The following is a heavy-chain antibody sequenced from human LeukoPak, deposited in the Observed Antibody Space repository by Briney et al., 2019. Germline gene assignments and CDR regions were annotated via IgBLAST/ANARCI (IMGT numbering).Heavy chain of an antibody. CDR2: VSYDGSNK. CDR1: GFTFNNYG. V-gene: IGHV3-30*18. Sequence: GGSLRLSCVASGFTFNNYGMHWVRQAPGKGLEWVAVVSYDGSNKYYADSVKGRFTISRDNSKNTLYLQMNSLRAEDTAVYYCAKDKGIAAAPLDYMDVWGKGTTVTVSS. J-gene: IGHJ6*03. D-gene: IGHD6-13*01. CDR3: AKDKGIAAAPLDYMDV.